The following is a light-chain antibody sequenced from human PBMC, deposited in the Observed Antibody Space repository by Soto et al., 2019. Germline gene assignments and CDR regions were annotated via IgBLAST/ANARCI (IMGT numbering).Light chain of an antibody. CDR1: TSDVGSYNS. CDR2: DVS. CDR3: SLNTSSSSYV. J-gene: IGLJ1*01. V-gene: IGLV2-14*01. Sequence: QSALTQPASVSGSPGQSITISCTGTTSDVGSYNSVSWYQQYPGKAPKLMIHDVSNRPSGVSNRFSGSKSGNTASLTISGLQAEDEADYYCSLNTSSSSYVFGSGTKLTVL.